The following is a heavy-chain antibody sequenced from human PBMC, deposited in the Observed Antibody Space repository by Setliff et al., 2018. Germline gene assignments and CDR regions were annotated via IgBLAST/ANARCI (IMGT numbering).Heavy chain of an antibody. CDR2: ISVYNGKT. J-gene: IGHJ4*02. V-gene: IGHV1-18*01. CDR1: GYTSTSYG. D-gene: IGHD2-15*01. Sequence: ASVKVSCKASGYTSTSYGFSWVRQAPGQGLEWMGWISVYNGKTKYAQKFQGRVTITTDESTSTAYMELSSLRSEDTAVYYCARGANPGEGYCSGGSCYTCVYWGQGTLVTVSS. CDR3: ARGANPGEGYCSGGSCYTCVY.